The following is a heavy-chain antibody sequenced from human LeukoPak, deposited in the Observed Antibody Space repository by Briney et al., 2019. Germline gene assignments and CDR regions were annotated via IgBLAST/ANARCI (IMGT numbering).Heavy chain of an antibody. J-gene: IGHJ4*02. CDR2: INPNSGGT. V-gene: IGHV1-2*04. CDR3: ARAGRGHSSSCDY. CDR1: GYTFTGYY. D-gene: IGHD6-13*01. Sequence: ASAKVSCKASGYTFTGYYMHWVRQAPGQGLEWMGWINPNSGGTNYAQKFQGWVTMTRDTSISTAYMELSRLRSDDTAVYYCARAGRGHSSSCDYWGQGTLVTVSS.